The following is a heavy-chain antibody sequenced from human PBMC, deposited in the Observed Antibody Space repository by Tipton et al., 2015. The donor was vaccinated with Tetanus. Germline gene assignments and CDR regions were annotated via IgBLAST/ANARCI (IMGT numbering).Heavy chain of an antibody. CDR2: IFDTGST. Sequence: TLSLTCTVSAGSINSYYWSWLRLPPGKGLEWIGYIFDTGSTNYNPSLKSRVTMSVDTSKNQFSLHLAFVTAADTAIYYCARERIEAFYYHGLDVWGPGTTVTVSS. CDR1: AGSINSYY. J-gene: IGHJ6*02. D-gene: IGHD2-21*01. V-gene: IGHV4-59*01. CDR3: ARERIEAFYYHGLDV.